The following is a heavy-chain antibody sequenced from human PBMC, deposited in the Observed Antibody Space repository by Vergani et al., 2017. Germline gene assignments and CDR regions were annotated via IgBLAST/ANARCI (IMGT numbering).Heavy chain of an antibody. V-gene: IGHV4-39*07. Sequence: QLQLPESGPGLVKPSETLSLTCTVSGGSISSSSYYWGWIRQPPGKGLEWIGSIYYSGSTYYNPSLKSRVTISVDTSKNQFSLKLSSVTAADTAVYYCAGERPMITFGGSPPNDYWGQGTLVTVSS. J-gene: IGHJ4*02. CDR1: GGSISSSSYY. D-gene: IGHD3-16*01. CDR3: AGERPMITFGGSPPNDY. CDR2: IYYSGST.